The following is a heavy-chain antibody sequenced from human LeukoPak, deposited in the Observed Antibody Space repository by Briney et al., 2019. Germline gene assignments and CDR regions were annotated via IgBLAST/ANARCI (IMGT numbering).Heavy chain of an antibody. CDR2: INHSGST. D-gene: IGHD3-10*01. CDR3: ARGRYTMVRGVIIRPAKFDY. CDR1: GGSFSGYY. Sequence: ETLGLTCAVYGGSFSGYYWSWIRQPPGKGLEWVGEINHSGSTNYNPSLNSRVTISADTSKNHFSLKLSSVTAAATAVYYCARGRYTMVRGVIIRPAKFDYWGQGTLATVSS. J-gene: IGHJ4*02. V-gene: IGHV4-34*01.